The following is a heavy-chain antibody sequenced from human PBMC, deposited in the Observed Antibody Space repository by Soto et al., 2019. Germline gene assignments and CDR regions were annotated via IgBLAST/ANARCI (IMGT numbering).Heavy chain of an antibody. CDR3: ATELGENPASPFDA. D-gene: IGHD3-10*01. J-gene: IGHJ4*02. Sequence: QVQLVQSGADVKKPGSSVKVSCQASGVTFSSETLGWVRQAPGQGLEWVGGIIPLFGTASYAQKFQGRVTITADESTSTFYMELSSLRSYDTAVYFCATELGENPASPFDAWGQGTLVTVSS. V-gene: IGHV1-69*01. CDR2: IIPLFGTA. CDR1: GVTFSSET.